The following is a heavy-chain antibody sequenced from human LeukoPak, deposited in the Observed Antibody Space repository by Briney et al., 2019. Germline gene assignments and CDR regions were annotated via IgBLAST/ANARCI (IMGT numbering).Heavy chain of an antibody. D-gene: IGHD3-16*01. CDR1: GGTFSSYA. Sequence: SVKVSCKASGGTFSSYAISWVRQAPGQGLEWMGGIIPIFGTANYAQKFQGRVTITADESTSTAYMELSSLRSEDTAVYYCARNWDYYYYDMDVWGQGTTVTVSS. CDR2: IIPIFGTA. J-gene: IGHJ6*02. V-gene: IGHV1-69*13. CDR3: ARNWDYYYYDMDV.